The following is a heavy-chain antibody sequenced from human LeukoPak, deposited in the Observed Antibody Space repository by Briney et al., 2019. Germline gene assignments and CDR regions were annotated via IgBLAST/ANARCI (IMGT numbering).Heavy chain of an antibody. Sequence: QPGGSLRLSCAASGFTFSSYGMHWVRQAPGKGLEWVAVIWYDGSNKYYADSVKGRFTISRDNSKNTLYLQMNSLRAEDTAVYYCARARQYDLWSGYRPYYFDGWGQGTQVTVSS. CDR3: ARARQYDLWSGYRPYYFDG. D-gene: IGHD3-3*01. J-gene: IGHJ4*02. CDR1: GFTFSSYG. CDR2: IWYDGSNK. V-gene: IGHV3-33*01.